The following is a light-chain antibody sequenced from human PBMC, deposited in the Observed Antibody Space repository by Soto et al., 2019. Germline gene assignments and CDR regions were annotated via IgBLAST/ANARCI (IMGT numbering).Light chain of an antibody. CDR3: QQSYSTPRT. J-gene: IGKJ1*01. V-gene: IGKV1-39*01. CDR1: QSISSY. CDR2: AAS. Sequence: EIQMTPSPSSLSASVGDRVTITCRASQSISSYLNWYQQKPGKAPKLLIYAASSLQSGVPSRFSGSGSGTDFTLTISSLQPEDFATYYCQQSYSTPRTFGQGTKVDIK.